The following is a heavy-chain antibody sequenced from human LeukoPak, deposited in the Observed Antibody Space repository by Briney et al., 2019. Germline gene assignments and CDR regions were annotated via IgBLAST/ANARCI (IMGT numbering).Heavy chain of an antibody. CDR3: AGEGAGGFDY. CDR2: IKQDGSRI. CDR1: GFTFSHYW. D-gene: IGHD1-26*01. J-gene: IGHJ4*02. V-gene: IGHV3-7*01. Sequence: GGSLRLSCAASGFTFSHYWVSWIRQPPGKGREWVANIKQDGSRIEYVDSVKGRFTISRDNAKNSLYLQMNSLRAEDTAVYYCAGEGAGGFDYWGQGTLVTVSS.